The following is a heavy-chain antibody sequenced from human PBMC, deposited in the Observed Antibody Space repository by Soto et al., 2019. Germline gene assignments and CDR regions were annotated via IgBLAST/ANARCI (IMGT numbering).Heavy chain of an antibody. CDR1: GFTFSSYG. Sequence: GGSLRLSCAASGFTFSSYGMHWVRQAPGKGLEWVAVIWYDGVNKYYADSVKGRFTISRDNSKNTLYLQMNSLRAEDTAVYYCAKSVYNWNDGFFDYWGQGTLVTVSS. V-gene: IGHV3-30*02. CDR2: IWYDGVNK. J-gene: IGHJ4*02. D-gene: IGHD1-1*01. CDR3: AKSVYNWNDGFFDY.